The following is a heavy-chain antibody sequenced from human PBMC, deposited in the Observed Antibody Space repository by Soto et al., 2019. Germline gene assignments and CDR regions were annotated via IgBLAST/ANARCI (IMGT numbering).Heavy chain of an antibody. CDR2: TRNKANSYTT. CDR1: GLTFSDHY. D-gene: IGHD4-17*01. J-gene: IGHJ6*04. V-gene: IGHV3-72*01. CDR3: AFYGN. Sequence: GGSLRLSCAASGLTFSDHYMDWVRQAPGKGLEWVGRTRNKANSYTTEYAASVKGRFTISRDDSKNSLYLQMNSLKTEDTAVYYCAFYGNWGKGTTVTVSS.